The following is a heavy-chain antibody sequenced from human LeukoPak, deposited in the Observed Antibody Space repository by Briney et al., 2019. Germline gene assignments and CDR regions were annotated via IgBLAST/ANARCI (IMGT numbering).Heavy chain of an antibody. CDR1: GFRFTSFG. J-gene: IGHJ5*02. D-gene: IGHD4-11*01. Sequence: ASVNVSCKTSGFRFTSFGVSWVRQAPGQGLEWMGWISTYIGVTHYAEKFEDRVTMTIDTSTTTACMEWRSLRYDDTAVYYCARDSDYSGNGNGDWFDPWGQGTVVTVSS. V-gene: IGHV1-18*04. CDR2: ISTYIGVT. CDR3: ARDSDYSGNGNGDWFDP.